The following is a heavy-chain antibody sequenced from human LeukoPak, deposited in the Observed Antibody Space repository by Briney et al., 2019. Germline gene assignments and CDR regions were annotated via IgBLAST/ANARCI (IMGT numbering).Heavy chain of an antibody. CDR3: ARDLYSSGWYENWFDP. V-gene: IGHV3-7*04. CDR2: IKQDGSEK. J-gene: IGHJ5*02. Sequence: GGSLRLSCAASGFTFSSYWMTWVRQAPGKGLEWVAKIKQDGSEKYYVDSVKGRFTISRDNAKNSLYLQMNSLRAEDTAVYYCARDLYSSGWYENWFDPWGQGTLVTVSS. D-gene: IGHD6-19*01. CDR1: GFTFSSYW.